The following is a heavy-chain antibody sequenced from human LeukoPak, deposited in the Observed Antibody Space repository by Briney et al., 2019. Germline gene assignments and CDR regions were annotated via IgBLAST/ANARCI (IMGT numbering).Heavy chain of an antibody. CDR1: GFTVSSNY. J-gene: IGHJ4*02. CDR2: TYSGGST. V-gene: IGHV3-53*01. Sequence: PGGSLRLSCAASGFTVSSNYMSWVRQAPGKGLEWVSVTYSGGSTYYADSVKGRFTISRDNSKNTLYLQMNSLRAEDTAVYYCASLRRGNFDYWGQGTLVTVSS. D-gene: IGHD2-15*01. CDR3: ASLRRGNFDY.